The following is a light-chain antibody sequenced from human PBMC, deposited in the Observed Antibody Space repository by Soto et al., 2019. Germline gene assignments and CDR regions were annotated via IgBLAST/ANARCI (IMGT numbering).Light chain of an antibody. V-gene: IGKV3-11*01. Sequence: EIVLTQSPATLSLSPGERATLSCRASQSVSSYLAWYQQKPGQAPRLLIYDVSNRATGIPARFSGSGSGTDFTLTISSLEPEDFAVYYCQHRASWPLTFGGGTTVEIK. J-gene: IGKJ4*01. CDR2: DVS. CDR3: QHRASWPLT. CDR1: QSVSSY.